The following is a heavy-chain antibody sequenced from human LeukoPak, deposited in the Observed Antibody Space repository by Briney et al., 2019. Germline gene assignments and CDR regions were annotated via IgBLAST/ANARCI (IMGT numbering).Heavy chain of an antibody. CDR3: ARDWVTMVRGTYYYYGMDV. V-gene: IGHV4-30-4*08. CDR2: IYYSGNT. J-gene: IGHJ6*02. CDR1: RGSISSSDYY. Sequence: SQTLFLTCTVSRGSISSSDYYWNWIRQPPGKGLEWIGYIYYSGNTYYNPSLKSRFTISVDTSKNQFSLKLSSVTAADTAVYYCARDWVTMVRGTYYYYGMDVWGQGTTVTVSS. D-gene: IGHD3-10*01.